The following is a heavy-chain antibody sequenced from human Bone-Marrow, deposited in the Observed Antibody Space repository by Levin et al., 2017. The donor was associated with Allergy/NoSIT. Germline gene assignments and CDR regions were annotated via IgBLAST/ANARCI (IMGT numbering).Heavy chain of an antibody. CDR2: ITTASSYM. CDR3: ARRDYYYYGFDV. V-gene: IGHV3-21*01. Sequence: GGSLRLSCVASGFTFRTYSMAWVRQAPGKGLEWVSYITTASSYMYHADSLRGRFTISRDNARNSLYLQMNNLRAEDTAVYYCARRDYYYYGFDVWGQGTTVTVSS. CDR1: GFTFRTYS. J-gene: IGHJ6*02.